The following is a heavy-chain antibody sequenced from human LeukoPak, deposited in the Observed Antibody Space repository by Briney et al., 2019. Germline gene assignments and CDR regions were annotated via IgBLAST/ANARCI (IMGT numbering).Heavy chain of an antibody. Sequence: GGSLRLSCAASGFTFSSYTMNWVRQAPGKGLEWVSAISGSGGSTYYADSVKGRFTISRDNSKNTLYLQMNSLRAEDTAVYYCGKGSYYDLWSGYSHFDYWGHGTLVTVSS. D-gene: IGHD3-3*01. CDR1: GFTFSSYT. V-gene: IGHV3-23*01. CDR3: GKGSYYDLWSGYSHFDY. J-gene: IGHJ4*01. CDR2: ISGSGGST.